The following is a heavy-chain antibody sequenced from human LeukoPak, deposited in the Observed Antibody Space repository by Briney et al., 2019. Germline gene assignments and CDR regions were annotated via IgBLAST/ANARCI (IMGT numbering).Heavy chain of an antibody. V-gene: IGHV4-30-4*01. Sequence: SQTLSLTCTVPGGSISSGDYYWSWIRQPPGKGLEWIGYIYYSGSTYYNPSLKSRVTISVDTSKNQFSLKLSSVTAADTAVYYCARDAGYGDYEAWFDPWGQGTLVTVSS. J-gene: IGHJ5*02. D-gene: IGHD4-17*01. CDR3: ARDAGYGDYEAWFDP. CDR1: GGSISSGDYY. CDR2: IYYSGST.